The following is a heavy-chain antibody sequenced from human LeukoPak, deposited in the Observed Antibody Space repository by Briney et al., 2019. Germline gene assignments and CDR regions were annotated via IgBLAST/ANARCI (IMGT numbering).Heavy chain of an antibody. Sequence: PGGSLRLSCAASGFTFTSYWLSWVRQAPGKGLQWVANINQGGSEIHYADSVKGRFTISRDNAENSVYLQMSSLRADDTAVYFCARDHRFGGVPHWFDPWGQGALVTVSS. V-gene: IGHV3-7*01. J-gene: IGHJ5*02. CDR2: INQGGSEI. D-gene: IGHD3-16*01. CDR1: GFTFTSYW. CDR3: ARDHRFGGVPHWFDP.